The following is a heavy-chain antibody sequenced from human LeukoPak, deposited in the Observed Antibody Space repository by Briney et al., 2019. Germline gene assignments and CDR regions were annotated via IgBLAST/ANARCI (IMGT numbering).Heavy chain of an antibody. CDR2: ISYDGSNK. D-gene: IGHD6-19*01. CDR1: GFTFSSYA. Sequence: TGRSLRLSCAASGFTFSSYAMHWVRQAPGKGLEWVAVISYDGSNKYYADSVKGRFTISRDNSKNTLYLQMNSLRAEDTAVYYCARKWPSGWYRGGYFDYWGQGTLVTVSS. V-gene: IGHV3-30-3*01. CDR3: ARKWPSGWYRGGYFDY. J-gene: IGHJ4*02.